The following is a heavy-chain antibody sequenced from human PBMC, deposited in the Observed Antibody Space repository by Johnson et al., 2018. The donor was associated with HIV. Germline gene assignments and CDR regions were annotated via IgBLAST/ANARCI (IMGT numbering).Heavy chain of an antibody. D-gene: IGHD1-26*01. Sequence: VQLVESGGGLVQPGGSLRLSCVASGFTVSSRFMSWVRQAPGKELEWVSFMYTGGSTDYADSVKGRFTISRDNSKNTLYLQMNSLRAEDTAVYYCARVRRREQKLDAFDIWGQGTMVTVSS. CDR1: GFTVSSRF. CDR2: MYTGGST. J-gene: IGHJ3*02. CDR3: ARVRRREQKLDAFDI. V-gene: IGHV3-66*02.